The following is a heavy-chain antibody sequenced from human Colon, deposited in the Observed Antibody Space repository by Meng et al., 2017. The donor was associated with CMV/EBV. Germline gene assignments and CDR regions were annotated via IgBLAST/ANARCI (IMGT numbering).Heavy chain of an antibody. D-gene: IGHD3-9*01. CDR1: GGSISSSSYY. CDR3: ARPHLVSYWFDP. V-gene: IGHV4-39*01. CDR2: IYYSGST. Sequence: SETLSLTCTVSGGSISSSSYYWGWIRQPPGKGLERIGSIYYSGSTYYNPSLKSRVTISVDTSKNQFSLKLSPVTAADTAVYYCARPHLVSYWFDPWGQGTLVTVSS. J-gene: IGHJ5*02.